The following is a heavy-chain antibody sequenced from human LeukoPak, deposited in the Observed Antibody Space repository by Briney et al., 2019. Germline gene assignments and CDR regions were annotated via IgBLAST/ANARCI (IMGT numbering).Heavy chain of an antibody. V-gene: IGHV4-4*07. J-gene: IGHJ5*02. D-gene: IGHD6-19*01. CDR3: ARDSLGIAVASAWFDP. Sequence: SETLSLTCTVSGGSISSYYWSWIRQPAGKGLEWIGRIYTSGSTNYNPSLKSRVTMSVDTSKNRFSLKLSSVTAADTAVYYCARDSLGIAVASAWFDPWGQGTLVTVSS. CDR1: GGSISSYY. CDR2: IYTSGST.